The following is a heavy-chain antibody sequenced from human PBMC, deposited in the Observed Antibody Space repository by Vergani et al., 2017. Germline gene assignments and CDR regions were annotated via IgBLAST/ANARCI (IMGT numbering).Heavy chain of an antibody. CDR2: ISGSGGST. Sequence: EVQLLESGGGLVQPGGSLRLSCAASGFTFSSYAMSWVRQAPGKGLEWVSAISGSGGSTYYADSVKGRFTISRDNSENTLYLQMNSLRAEDTAVYYCAKAHEVVPAPPDYWGQGTLVTVSS. D-gene: IGHD2-2*01. CDR3: AKAHEVVPAPPDY. J-gene: IGHJ4*02. CDR1: GFTFSSYA. V-gene: IGHV3-23*01.